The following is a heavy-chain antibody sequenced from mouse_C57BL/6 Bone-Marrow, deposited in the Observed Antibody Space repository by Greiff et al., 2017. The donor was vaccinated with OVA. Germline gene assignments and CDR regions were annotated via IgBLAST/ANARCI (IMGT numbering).Heavy chain of an antibody. D-gene: IGHD2-3*01. V-gene: IGHV14-1*01. Sequence: PEQGLEWIGRIDPEDGDTEYAPKFQGKATMTADTSSNTAYLQLSSRTSEDTAVYYCTTYEGYYFDYWGQGTTLTVSS. J-gene: IGHJ2*01. CDR2: IDPEDGDT. CDR3: TTYEGYYFDY.